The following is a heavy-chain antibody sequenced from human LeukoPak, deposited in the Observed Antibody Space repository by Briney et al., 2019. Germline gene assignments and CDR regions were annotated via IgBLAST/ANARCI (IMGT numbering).Heavy chain of an antibody. CDR1: GFTFDDYA. V-gene: IGHV3-9*01. CDR3: ASLSDYGDSPFDY. D-gene: IGHD4-17*01. Sequence: PGGSLRLSCAASGFTFDDYAMHWVRQAPGKGLEWVSGISWNSGSIGYADSVKGRFTISRDNAKNSLYLQMNSLRAEDTALYYCASLSDYGDSPFDYWGQGTLVTVSS. CDR2: ISWNSGSI. J-gene: IGHJ4*02.